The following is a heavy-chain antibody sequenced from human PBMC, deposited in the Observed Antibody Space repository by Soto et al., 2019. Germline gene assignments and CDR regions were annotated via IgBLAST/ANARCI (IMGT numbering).Heavy chain of an antibody. CDR3: TRGGIAPGYGLDV. D-gene: IGHD6-25*01. J-gene: IGHJ6*02. V-gene: IGHV3-13*01. CDR2: IGTADGT. CDR1: GFTCSSYD. Sequence: PGGSLRLSCAASGFTCSSYDMHWARQGPGKGLEWVSTIGTADGTYYAGSVKGRFTISREDAKNSLYLQMNSLRVEDTAVYYCTRGGIAPGYGLDVWGLGTTVTVSS.